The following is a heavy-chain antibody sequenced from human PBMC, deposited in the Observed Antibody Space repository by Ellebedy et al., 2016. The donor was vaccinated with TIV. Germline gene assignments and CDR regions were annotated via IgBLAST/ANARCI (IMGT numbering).Heavy chain of an antibody. V-gene: IGHV3-11*01. Sequence: PGGSLRLSCAASGFTFSGYYMSWFRQAPGKGPEWVSYISYSGDLMYYADSVKGRFPTSRDNAENSLYLQMNSLRAEDTAVYYCARLGVIAAAGASDYWGQGTLVTVSS. CDR1: GFTFSGYY. CDR3: ARLGVIAAAGASDY. CDR2: ISYSGDLM. J-gene: IGHJ4*02. D-gene: IGHD6-13*01.